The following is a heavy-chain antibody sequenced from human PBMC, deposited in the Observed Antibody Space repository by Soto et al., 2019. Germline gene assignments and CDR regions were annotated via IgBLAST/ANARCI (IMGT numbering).Heavy chain of an antibody. V-gene: IGHV3-23*01. CDR3: VKDPVFTFDWLVYYYYGMDV. Sequence: GGSLRLSCAASGCTFSSYAMSCVRQATGKGLEWVSAISGSGGSTYYADSVKGRFTISRDNSKNTLYLQMNSLRAEDTAVYYCVKDPVFTFDWLVYYYYGMDVWGQGTTVTVSS. CDR1: GCTFSSYA. J-gene: IGHJ6*02. CDR2: ISGSGGST. D-gene: IGHD3-9*01.